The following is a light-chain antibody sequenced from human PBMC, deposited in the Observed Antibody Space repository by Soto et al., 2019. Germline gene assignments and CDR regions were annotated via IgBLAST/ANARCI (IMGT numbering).Light chain of an antibody. J-gene: IGLJ2*01. V-gene: IGLV4-69*01. CDR1: SGHSSYA. CDR3: QTWDTGARVV. CDR2: LSSDGSH. Sequence: QLVLTQSPSASASLGASVKLTCTLSSGHSSYAIAWHQQQPEKGPRYLMKLSSDGSHSKGDGIPDRFSGSSSGAERYLTISSLQSEDEADYSCQTWDTGARVVFGGGTKVTVL.